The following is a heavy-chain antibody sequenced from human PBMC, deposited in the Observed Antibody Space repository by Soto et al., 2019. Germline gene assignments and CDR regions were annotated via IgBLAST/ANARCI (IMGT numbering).Heavy chain of an antibody. Sequence: QVQLVESGGGVVQPGRSLRLSCAASGFSISTYALHWVRQAPGKGPEWVAIISYNGNNKHYADSVKGRFTISRDNSKNTVDLQMNSLRLEDTAMYYCARRSFPYSGSPLEPWSDALDIWGQGTMVTVSS. CDR2: ISYNGNNK. D-gene: IGHD1-26*01. V-gene: IGHV3-30*04. J-gene: IGHJ3*02. CDR1: GFSISTYA. CDR3: ARRSFPYSGSPLEPWSDALDI.